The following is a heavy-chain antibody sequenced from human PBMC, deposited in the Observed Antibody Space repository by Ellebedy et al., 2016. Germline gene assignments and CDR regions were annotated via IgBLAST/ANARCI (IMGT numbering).Heavy chain of an antibody. Sequence: AAISYDGSNKYYADSVKGRFTISRDNSKNTLFLQMNSLGVEDTAVYYCARGVGSGWFDPWGQGTLVTVSS. CDR2: ISYDGSNK. J-gene: IGHJ5*02. D-gene: IGHD2-15*01. CDR3: ARGVGSGWFDP. V-gene: IGHV3-30-3*01.